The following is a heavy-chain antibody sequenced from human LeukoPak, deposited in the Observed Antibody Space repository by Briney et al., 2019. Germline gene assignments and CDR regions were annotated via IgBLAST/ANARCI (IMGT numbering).Heavy chain of an antibody. CDR2: ISGSGGST. J-gene: IGHJ3*02. CDR1: GFTFSSYA. D-gene: IGHD3-22*01. V-gene: IGHV3-23*01. Sequence: GGSLRLSCAASGFTFSSYAMSWVRQAPGKGLEWVSAISGSGGSTYYADSVKGRFAISRDNSKNTLYLQMNSLRAEDTAVYYCAKAAFYSSGYPYDSFDIRGQGALVTVSS. CDR3: AKAAFYSSGYPYDSFDI.